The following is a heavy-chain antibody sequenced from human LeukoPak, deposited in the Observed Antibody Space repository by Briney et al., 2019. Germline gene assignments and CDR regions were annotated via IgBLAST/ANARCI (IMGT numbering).Heavy chain of an antibody. V-gene: IGHV4-59*02. Sequence: SETLSLTCSVSNGAVKNYYWTWIRQPPGQGLEWIGNFLYSGTTTYRASLDSRLIISVDNSKNTVSLRLFSVTAADTAVYYCATLDYSGSRYHFDTWGQGTLVTVSS. CDR3: ATLDYSGSRYHFDT. J-gene: IGHJ4*02. CDR2: FLYSGTT. CDR1: NGAVKNYY. D-gene: IGHD5-12*01.